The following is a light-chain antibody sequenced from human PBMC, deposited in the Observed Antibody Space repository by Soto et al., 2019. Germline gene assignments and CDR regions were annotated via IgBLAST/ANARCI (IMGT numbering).Light chain of an antibody. Sequence: DIQMTQSPSSLSASVGDSVTITCRASQNIKTYLNWYQQKPGKVPQVLIYATSTLQSGVPSRFSGSGSRTDFTLTINSLQPEDFATYCCQQTSAAPFTFGPGTKVDIK. CDR1: QNIKTY. CDR2: ATS. J-gene: IGKJ3*01. CDR3: QQTSAAPFT. V-gene: IGKV1-39*01.